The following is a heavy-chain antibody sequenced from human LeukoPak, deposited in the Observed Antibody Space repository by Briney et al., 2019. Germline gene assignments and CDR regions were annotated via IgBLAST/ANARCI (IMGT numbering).Heavy chain of an antibody. V-gene: IGHV3-21*01. J-gene: IGHJ5*02. Sequence: GGSLRLSCAASGFTFSSYSMNWVRQAPWKGLEWVSSISSSSSYIYYADSVKGRFTISRDNAKNSLYLQMNSLRAEDTAVYYCARDWVFSEELFEEYNWFDPWGQGTLVTVSS. CDR1: GFTFSSYS. CDR2: ISSSSSYI. CDR3: ARDWVFSEELFEEYNWFDP. D-gene: IGHD3-10*01.